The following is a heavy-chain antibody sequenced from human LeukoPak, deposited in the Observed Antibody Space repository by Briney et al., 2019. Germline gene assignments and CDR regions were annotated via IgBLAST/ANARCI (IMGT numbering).Heavy chain of an antibody. J-gene: IGHJ2*01. V-gene: IGHV3-23*01. Sequence: PGGSLRLSCAASGFTFSSYNMHWVRQAPGKGLEWVSAISGSGGSTYYADSVKGRFTISRDNSKNTLYLQMNSLRAEDTAVYYCAKDQGTIWWEGNFDLWGRGTLVTVSS. CDR3: AKDQGTIWWEGNFDL. CDR1: GFTFSSYN. CDR2: ISGSGGST. D-gene: IGHD1-26*01.